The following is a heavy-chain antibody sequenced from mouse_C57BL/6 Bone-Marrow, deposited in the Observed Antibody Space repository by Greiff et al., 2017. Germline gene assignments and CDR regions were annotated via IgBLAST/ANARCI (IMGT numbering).Heavy chain of an antibody. CDR2: IDPSDSYT. CDR1: GYTFTSYW. Sequence: QVQLQQPGAELVKPGASVKLSCKASGYTFTSYWMQWVKQRPGQGLEWIGEIDPSDSYTNYNQKLKGQATLTVDTASSTAYMQLSSLTSEDSAVYYCAREGLLRSLAMDYWGQGTSVTVSS. D-gene: IGHD1-1*01. J-gene: IGHJ4*01. CDR3: AREGLLRSLAMDY. V-gene: IGHV1-50*01.